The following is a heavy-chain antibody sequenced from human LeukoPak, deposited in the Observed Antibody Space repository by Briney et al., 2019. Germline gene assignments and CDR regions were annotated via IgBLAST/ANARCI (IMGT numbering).Heavy chain of an antibody. CDR3: ATEYYYDSSGPRRNWFDP. D-gene: IGHD3-22*01. J-gene: IGHJ5*02. V-gene: IGHV6-1*01. CDR2: TYYRSKWYN. CDR1: GDSVSSKITA. Sequence: SQTLSLTCAISGDSVSSKITAWNWIRQSPSRGLEWLGRTYYRSKWYNDDALSVRSRISINADTSKNQVSLQLNSVTPEDTAVYYCATEYYYDSSGPRRNWFDPWGQGTLVTVSS.